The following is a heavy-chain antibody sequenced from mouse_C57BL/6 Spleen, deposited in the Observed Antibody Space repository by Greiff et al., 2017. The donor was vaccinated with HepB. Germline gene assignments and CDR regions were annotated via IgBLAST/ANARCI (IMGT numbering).Heavy chain of an antibody. J-gene: IGHJ3*01. D-gene: IGHD2-2*01. CDR1: GFTFSSYA. V-gene: IGHV5-4*01. Sequence: EVQLVESGGGLVKPGGSLKLSCAASGFTFSSYAMSWVRQTPEKRLEWVATISDGGSYTYYPDNVKGRFTISRDNAKNNLYLQMSHLKSEDTAMYYCARDLLYGYPFAYWGQGTLVTVSA. CDR3: ARDLLYGYPFAY. CDR2: ISDGGSYT.